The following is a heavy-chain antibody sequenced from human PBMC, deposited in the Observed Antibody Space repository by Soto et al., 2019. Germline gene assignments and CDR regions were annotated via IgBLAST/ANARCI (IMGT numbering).Heavy chain of an antibody. Sequence: QVQLVQSGAEVKKPGSSVKVSCKASRDTFSSYTISWVRQAPGQGLEWMGGIVPIYAAANYAQKFQGRVTITADNSTSTVYMELTTLRSDDTALYYCARGATMTWSSYYAMDVWGQGTTVTVSS. CDR3: ARGATMTWSSYYAMDV. V-gene: IGHV1-69*06. D-gene: IGHD3-22*01. J-gene: IGHJ6*02. CDR1: RDTFSSYT. CDR2: IVPIYAAA.